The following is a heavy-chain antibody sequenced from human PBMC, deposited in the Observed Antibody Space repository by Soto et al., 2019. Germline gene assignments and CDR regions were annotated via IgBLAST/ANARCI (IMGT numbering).Heavy chain of an antibody. CDR1: VFTFSDYY. CDR3: AVRSWYRVGDH. Sequence: GGSLRLSCAASVFTFSDYYMSWIRQAPGKGLEWVSYISSSGSSIYYADSVKGRFTISRDNAKNSLYLQMNSLRAEDTAVYSCAVRSWYRVGDHWGQGTLVTVSS. J-gene: IGHJ4*02. V-gene: IGHV3-11*01. D-gene: IGHD6-13*01. CDR2: ISSSGSSI.